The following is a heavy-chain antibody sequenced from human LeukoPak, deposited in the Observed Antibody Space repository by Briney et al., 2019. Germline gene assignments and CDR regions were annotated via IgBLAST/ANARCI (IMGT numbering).Heavy chain of an antibody. CDR2: ISVTGGST. J-gene: IGHJ4*02. D-gene: IGHD2-8*01. CDR3: AKLVYVGSRCTQDY. Sequence: GGSLRLSCAASGFTFTSYAMSWVRQTPGKGLEWVSLISVTGGSTYYVDSVKGRFTISRDKSKNTLYLQMNSLRAEDTAVYYCAKLVYVGSRCTQDYWGQGTLVTVSS. V-gene: IGHV3-23*01. CDR1: GFTFTSYA.